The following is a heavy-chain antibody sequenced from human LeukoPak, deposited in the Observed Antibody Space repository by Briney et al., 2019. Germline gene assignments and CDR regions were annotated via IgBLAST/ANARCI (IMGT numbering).Heavy chain of an antibody. CDR1: GGSFSDYY. J-gene: IGHJ4*02. CDR3: ARDYDSSGYYPFY. V-gene: IGHV4-34*01. Sequence: SESLSLTCSVYGGSFSDYYWSWIRQSPGRGLEWIGEINQSGTTYYNPSLKSRVIISIDTSKTQFSLKLSSVTAADTAVYYCARDYDSSGYYPFYWGQGTPVTVSS. CDR2: INQSGTT. D-gene: IGHD3-22*01.